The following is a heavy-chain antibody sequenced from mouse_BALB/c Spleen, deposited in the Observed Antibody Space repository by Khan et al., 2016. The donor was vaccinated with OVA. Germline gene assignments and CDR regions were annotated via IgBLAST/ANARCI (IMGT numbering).Heavy chain of an antibody. V-gene: IGHV2-9*02. CDR2: IWTGGIT. D-gene: IGHD2-4*01. CDR1: GFSLSNYG. CDR3: ARSYDYDGGGFAY. Sequence: QVQLKESGPGLVAPSQSLSITCTVSGFSLSNYGIHWVRQPPGKGLEWLGVIWTGGITNYNSALMSRLIISKDNSKSQVFLKMNRLQTDDTAIYYCARSYDYDGGGFAYWGQGTLVTVST. J-gene: IGHJ3*01.